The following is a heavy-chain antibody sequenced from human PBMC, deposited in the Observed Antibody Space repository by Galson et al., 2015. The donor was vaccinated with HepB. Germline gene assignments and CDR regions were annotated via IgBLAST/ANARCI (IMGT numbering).Heavy chain of an antibody. Sequence: SVKVSCKASGYNFRDFEINWVRQAPGQGLEWMGRISPYNGDTTYAHSLQGRLTLTTYTSTTTAYMELRSLRSDDTAVYYCAYEGPRGGYTGYGGQGTLVTFSS. CDR3: AYEGPRGGYTGY. CDR2: ISPYNGDT. CDR1: GYNFRDFE. J-gene: IGHJ4*02. D-gene: IGHD2-2*02. V-gene: IGHV1-18*01.